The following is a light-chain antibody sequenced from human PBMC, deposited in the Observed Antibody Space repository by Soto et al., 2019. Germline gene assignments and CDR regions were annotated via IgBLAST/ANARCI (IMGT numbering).Light chain of an antibody. J-gene: IGLJ1*01. CDR2: GNT. V-gene: IGLV1-40*01. CDR3: QSSDGSLSGYV. Sequence: QAVVTQPPSVSGAPGQRVTISCTGSSSNIGAGYDVHWYQQLPGTAPKLLIYGNTIRPSGVPDRFSGSRSGTSASLAITGLQAEDEADYYCQSSDGSLSGYVFGTGTKLTVL. CDR1: SSNIGAGYD.